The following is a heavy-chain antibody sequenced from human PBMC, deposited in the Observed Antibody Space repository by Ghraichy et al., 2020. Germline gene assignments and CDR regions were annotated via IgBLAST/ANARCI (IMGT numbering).Heavy chain of an antibody. V-gene: IGHV3-23*01. J-gene: IGHJ4*02. Sequence: LNISCAASGFTFNTFAMNWVRQAPGKGLAWVAGISRSGGTTYHADSVKGRFTISRDNSMNTVYLQMSGLRDDDTAIYYCAKESSGWTYYFDFWGQGTLATVSS. CDR2: ISRSGGTT. CDR3: AKESSGWTYYFDF. D-gene: IGHD6-19*01. CDR1: GFTFNTFA.